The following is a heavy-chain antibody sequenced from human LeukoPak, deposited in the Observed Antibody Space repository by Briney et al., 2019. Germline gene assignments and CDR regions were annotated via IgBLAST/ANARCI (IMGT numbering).Heavy chain of an antibody. D-gene: IGHD5-12*01. J-gene: IGHJ4*02. Sequence: GGSLRLSCAVSGFTFSNYSMNWVRQAPGKGLEWVSSISSGSTYMYYADSVKGRFTISRDNAKNSLYLQMSSLRVEDTAVYYCASATKIDYWGQGTLVTVSS. CDR3: ASATKIDY. CDR2: ISSGSTYM. CDR1: GFTFSNYS. V-gene: IGHV3-21*01.